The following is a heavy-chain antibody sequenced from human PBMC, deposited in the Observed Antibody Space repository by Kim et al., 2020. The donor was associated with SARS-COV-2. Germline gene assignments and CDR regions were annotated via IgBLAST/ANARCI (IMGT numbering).Heavy chain of an antibody. CDR2: VSSNGDNK. CDR3: ARCGDVSTTSCQFGMDV. V-gene: IGHV3-30*03. Sequence: GGSLRLSCAAYEFAFSSHGMHWVRQAPGKGLEWVAAVSSNGDNKFYGDFVKGRFTISRDNSRNTLYLQMNSLRADDSATYYCARCGDVSTTSCQFGMDVWGQGSKVTVSS. CDR1: EFAFSSHG. J-gene: IGHJ6*02. D-gene: IGHD2-2*01.